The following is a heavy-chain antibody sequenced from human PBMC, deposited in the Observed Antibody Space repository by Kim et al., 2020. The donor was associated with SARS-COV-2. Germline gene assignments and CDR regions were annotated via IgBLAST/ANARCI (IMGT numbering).Heavy chain of an antibody. CDR3: ARDQGLRYFDWEVVDYYYGMDV. J-gene: IGHJ6*02. V-gene: IGHV3-66*01. D-gene: IGHD3-9*01. Sequence: GGSLRLSCAASGFTVSSNYMSWVRQAPGKGLEWVSVIYSGGSTYYADSVKCRFTISRDNSKNTLYLQMNSLRAEDTAVYYCARDQGLRYFDWEVVDYYYGMDVWGQGTTVTVSS. CDR1: GFTVSSNY. CDR2: IYSGGST.